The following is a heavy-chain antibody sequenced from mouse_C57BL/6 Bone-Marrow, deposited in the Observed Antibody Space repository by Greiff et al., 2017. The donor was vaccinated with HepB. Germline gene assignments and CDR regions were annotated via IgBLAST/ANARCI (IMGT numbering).Heavy chain of an antibody. D-gene: IGHD2-1*01. V-gene: IGHV3-6*01. CDR2: ISYDGSN. CDR3: AYLGYFDV. J-gene: IGHJ1*03. CDR1: GYSITSGYY. Sequence: EVQLVESGPGLVKPSQSLSLTCSVTGYSITSGYYWNWIRQFPGNKLEWMGYISYDGSNNYNPSLKNRISITRDTSKNQFFLKLNSATTEDTATYYCAYLGYFDVWGTGTTVTVSS.